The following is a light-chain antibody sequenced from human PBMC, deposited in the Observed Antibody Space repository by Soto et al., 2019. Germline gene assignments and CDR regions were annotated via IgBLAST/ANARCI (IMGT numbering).Light chain of an antibody. V-gene: IGLV2-14*01. CDR3: RSYTGSSTVV. Sequence: QSALTQPASVSGSPGQSITISCTGTSSDVGGYNYVSWYQQHPAKAPKLIIYGVSNRPSGVSNHFSGSKSGNTASLTISGLQAEDEAYYYCRSYTGSSTVVFGGGTKLTVL. J-gene: IGLJ2*01. CDR2: GVS. CDR1: SSDVGGYNY.